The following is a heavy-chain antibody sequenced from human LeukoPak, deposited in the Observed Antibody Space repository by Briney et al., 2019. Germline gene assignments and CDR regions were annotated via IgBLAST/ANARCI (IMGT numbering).Heavy chain of an antibody. CDR1: GGSISSGSYY. V-gene: IGHV4-61*02. CDR2: IYTSGST. J-gene: IGHJ4*02. Sequence: SETLSLTCTVSGGSISSGSYYWSWIRQPAGKGLEWIGRIYTSGSTNYSPSLKSRVTISVDTSKNQFSLKLSSVTAADTAVYYCAREITYYYDSSGYYYYFDYWGQGTLVTVSS. CDR3: AREITYYYDSSGYYYYFDY. D-gene: IGHD3-22*01.